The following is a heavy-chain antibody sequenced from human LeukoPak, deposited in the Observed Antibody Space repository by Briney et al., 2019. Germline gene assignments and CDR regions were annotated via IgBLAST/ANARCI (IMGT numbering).Heavy chain of an antibody. Sequence: GGSLRLSCAASGVTFSNYSMNWVRQAPGKGLEWVSYISSSSSTIYYADSVKGRFTISRDNSKNTLYLQMHSLRAEDTAVYYCAKDSTEGIAAAGHEFYFGYWGQGTLVTVSS. CDR1: GVTFSNYS. D-gene: IGHD6-13*01. CDR2: ISSSSSTI. J-gene: IGHJ4*02. V-gene: IGHV3-48*01. CDR3: AKDSTEGIAAAGHEFYFGY.